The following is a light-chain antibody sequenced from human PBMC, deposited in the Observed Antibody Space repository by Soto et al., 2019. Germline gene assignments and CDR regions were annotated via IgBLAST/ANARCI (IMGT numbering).Light chain of an antibody. CDR2: DAS. V-gene: IGKV3-11*01. Sequence: EIVLTQSPATLSLSPGERATLSCRTSQSVSSYFAWYQQKPGRAPRLLIYDASNRATGIPARFIGSGSGTDFTLTISRLAPEDFAVYYCQQRSNWPITFGQGTRLEIK. J-gene: IGKJ5*01. CDR1: QSVSSY. CDR3: QQRSNWPIT.